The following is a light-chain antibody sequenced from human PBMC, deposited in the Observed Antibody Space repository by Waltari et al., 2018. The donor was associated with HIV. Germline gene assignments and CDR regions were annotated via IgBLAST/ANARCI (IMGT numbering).Light chain of an antibody. CDR3: QQYDTTPLT. V-gene: IGKV4-1*01. CDR2: WAS. CDR1: RSVLSISNDRNY. Sequence: DIVMTQSPDSLVVSLGERATINCKSSRSVLSISNDRNYLAWYQQKSGQPPRLLIYWASSRESGVPARFSGSGSRTDFTLTINSLQAEDVAVYYCQQYDTTPLTFGGGTKVEIK. J-gene: IGKJ4*01.